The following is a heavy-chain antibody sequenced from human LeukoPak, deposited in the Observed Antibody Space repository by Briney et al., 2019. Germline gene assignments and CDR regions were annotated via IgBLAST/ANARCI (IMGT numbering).Heavy chain of an antibody. CDR3: ARRSEFGVLYYMDI. J-gene: IGHJ6*03. CDR1: GFTFSSYS. Sequence: GGSLRPSCVASGFTFSSYSMNWVRQAPGKGLEWVSYISGSSGTIYYADSVKGRFTISRDNAKNSLYLQMNSLRAEDTAVYYCARRSEFGVLYYMDIWGKGTTVTVSS. CDR2: ISGSSGTI. V-gene: IGHV3-48*01. D-gene: IGHD3-16*01.